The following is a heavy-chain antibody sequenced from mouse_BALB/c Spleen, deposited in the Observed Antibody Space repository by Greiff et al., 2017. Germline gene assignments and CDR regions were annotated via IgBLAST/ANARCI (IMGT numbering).Heavy chain of an antibody. CDR3: ARAGLWDYDAGLFAY. CDR2: INPNNGGT. CDR1: GYTFTEYT. D-gene: IGHD2-4*01. Sequence: VHVKQSGPELVKPGASVKISCKTSGYTFTEYTMHWVKQSHGKSLEWIGGINPNNGGTSYNQKFKGKATLTVDKSSSTAYMELRSLTSEDSAVYYCARAGLWDYDAGLFAYWGQGTLVTVSA. V-gene: IGHV1-18*01. J-gene: IGHJ3*01.